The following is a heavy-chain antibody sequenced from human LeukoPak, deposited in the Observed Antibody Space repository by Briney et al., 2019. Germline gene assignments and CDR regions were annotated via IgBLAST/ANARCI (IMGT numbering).Heavy chain of an antibody. D-gene: IGHD5-24*01. CDR1: GGTFSSYA. V-gene: IGHV1-69*13. J-gene: IGHJ4*02. CDR3: ARVGGGGVEMATNYFDY. CDR2: IIPIFGTA. Sequence: SVKVSCKASGGTFSSYAISWVRQAPGQGLEWMGGIIPIFGTANYAQKFQGRVTITADESTSTAYMELSSLRSEDTAVYYCARVGGGGVEMATNYFDYWGQGTLVTVSS.